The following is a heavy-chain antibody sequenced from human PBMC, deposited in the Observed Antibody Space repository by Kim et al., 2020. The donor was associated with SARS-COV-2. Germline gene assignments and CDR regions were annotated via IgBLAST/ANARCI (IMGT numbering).Heavy chain of an antibody. CDR3: ASQGTSYYGSGSYTHFDY. CDR1: GFIFSSYE. J-gene: IGHJ4*02. V-gene: IGHV3-48*03. CDR2: ISTNGATI. D-gene: IGHD3-10*01. Sequence: GGSLRLSCAASGFIFSSYEMNWVRQAPGKGLEWISYISTNGATIYYADSVKGRFTISRDNAKNSLYLQMNSLRAEDTAVYYCASQGTSYYGSGSYTHFDYWGQGTLVTVSS.